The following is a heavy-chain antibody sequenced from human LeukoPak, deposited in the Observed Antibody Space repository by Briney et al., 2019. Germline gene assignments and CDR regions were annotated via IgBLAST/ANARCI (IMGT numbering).Heavy chain of an antibody. CDR2: IWSHGNTK. J-gene: IGHJ3*02. CDR3: ARDDDYDDHKTFDM. V-gene: IGHV3-33*01. CDR1: GFVFSTYG. D-gene: IGHD4-17*01. Sequence: GGSLRLSCAASGFVFSTYGMHWVRQAPGKGLEWVAVIWSHGNTKKYADSVTGRFTISRDNSKNTLYLEMNTLRAEDTAVYYCARDDDYDDHKTFDMWGHGTMVTVSS.